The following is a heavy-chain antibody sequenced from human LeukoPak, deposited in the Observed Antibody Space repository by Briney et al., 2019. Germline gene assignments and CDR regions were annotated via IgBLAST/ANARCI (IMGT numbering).Heavy chain of an antibody. CDR1: GFTFSSYW. Sequence: GGSLRLSCAASGFTFSSYWMSWVRQAPGKGLEWVANTKKDGSEKEYVDSVKGRFTISRDNAKNSLYLQMNSLRVEDTAVYYCVRVDTSGYYYELSFDYWGQGNLVTVSS. CDR2: TKKDGSEK. J-gene: IGHJ4*02. V-gene: IGHV3-7*01. CDR3: VRVDTSGYYYELSFDY. D-gene: IGHD3-22*01.